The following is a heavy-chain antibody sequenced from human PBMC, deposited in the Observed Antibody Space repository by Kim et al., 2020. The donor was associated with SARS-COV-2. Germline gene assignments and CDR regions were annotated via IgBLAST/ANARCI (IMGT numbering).Heavy chain of an antibody. CDR3: AREGADSGDFDY. D-gene: IGHD4-17*01. Sequence: YYANSVKGRFTIARDNSKNTLYLQMGSLGAEDMAVYYCAREGADSGDFDYWGQGTLVTVSS. V-gene: IGHV3-64*01. J-gene: IGHJ4*02.